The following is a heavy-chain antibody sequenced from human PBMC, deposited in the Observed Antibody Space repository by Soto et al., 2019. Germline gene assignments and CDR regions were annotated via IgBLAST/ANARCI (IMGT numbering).Heavy chain of an antibody. V-gene: IGHV3-53*02. CDR1: GFTVSSYY. J-gene: IGHJ2*01. CDR3: ARVWGWHFDL. CDR2: VYTGGNG. D-gene: IGHD7-27*01. Sequence: EVQVVESGGGLIQPGGSLRLSCAASGFTVSSYYMTWVRQAPGKGLQWVAVVYTGGNGNYADSVRGRITVSRDSSKNTVFLQVTSLRAEDTAVYYCARVWGWHFDLWGRGTLVTVSS.